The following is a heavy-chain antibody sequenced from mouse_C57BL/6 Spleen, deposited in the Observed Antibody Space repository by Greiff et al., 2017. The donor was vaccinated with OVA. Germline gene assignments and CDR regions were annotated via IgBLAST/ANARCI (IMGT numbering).Heavy chain of an antibody. CDR1: GFTFSDYG. CDR3: ARSYYDYDVFAY. J-gene: IGHJ3*01. CDR2: LSNLAYSI. D-gene: IGHD2-4*01. Sequence: EVKLMESGGGLVQPGGSLKLSCAASGFTFSDYGMAWVRQAPRKGPAWVAFLSNLAYSIYYADTVTGRFTISRENAKNTLYLEMISLRSEDTAMYYCARSYYDYDVFAYWGQGTLVTVSA. V-gene: IGHV5-15*01.